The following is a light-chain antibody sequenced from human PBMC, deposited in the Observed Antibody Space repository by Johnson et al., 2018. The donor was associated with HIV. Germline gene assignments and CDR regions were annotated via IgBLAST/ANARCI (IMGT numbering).Light chain of an antibody. CDR3: GTWDSSLSAHYV. Sequence: QSVLTQPPSVSAAPGQKVTISCSGSSSDMGNYAVSWYQHLPGTAPKLLIYESNKRPSGIPDRFSGSESGTSATLGITGLQTGDEADYYCGTWDSSLSAHYVFGTGTKVTVL. CDR1: SSDMGNYA. J-gene: IGLJ1*01. CDR2: ESN. V-gene: IGLV1-51*02.